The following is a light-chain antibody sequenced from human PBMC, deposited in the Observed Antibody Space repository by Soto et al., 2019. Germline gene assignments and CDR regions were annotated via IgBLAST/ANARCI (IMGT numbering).Light chain of an antibody. CDR3: QQRSNWPRFT. CDR2: DAS. CDR1: QSVSSY. J-gene: IGKJ3*01. Sequence: IVFTQSPASLSLSPGEKATRSCRASQSVSSYLAWYQQKPGQAPRLLIYDASNRATGIPARFSGSGSGTDFTLTISRLEPEDFAVYYCQQRSNWPRFTFGPGTKVDI. V-gene: IGKV3-11*01.